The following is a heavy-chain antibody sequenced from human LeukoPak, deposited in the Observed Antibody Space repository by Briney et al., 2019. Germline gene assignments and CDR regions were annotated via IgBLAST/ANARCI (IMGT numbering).Heavy chain of an antibody. CDR3: VKSGGYATAIRYFDL. Sequence: GGSLRLSCAASGFTFTNTWMSWVRQAPGKGLEWVGHIKSKGSGGTADYAAPVKGRFTISRDNAKNSLYLQMDSLRTEDTALYYCVKSGGYATAIRYFDLWGRGTLVTVSS. D-gene: IGHD2-21*02. J-gene: IGHJ2*01. CDR2: IKSKGSGGTA. V-gene: IGHV3-15*05. CDR1: GFTFTNTW.